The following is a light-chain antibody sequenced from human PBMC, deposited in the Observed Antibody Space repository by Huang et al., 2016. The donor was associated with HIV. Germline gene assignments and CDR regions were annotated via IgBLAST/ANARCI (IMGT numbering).Light chain of an antibody. J-gene: IGKJ4*01. Sequence: DIQMTQSPSTLSASVGDRVTITCRASQSISSWLAWYQQKPGKAPKLLIYDASSLESGVPSRFSGSGSGTEFTRTISSLQPDNFATYYCQQYNSYPLTFGGGTKVEIK. CDR3: QQYNSYPLT. CDR1: QSISSW. V-gene: IGKV1-5*01. CDR2: DAS.